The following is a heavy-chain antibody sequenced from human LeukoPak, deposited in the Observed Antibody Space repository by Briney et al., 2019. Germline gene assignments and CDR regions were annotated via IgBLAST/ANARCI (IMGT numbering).Heavy chain of an antibody. D-gene: IGHD6-19*01. Sequence: AQTLSLTCAVSGGSISSGGYSWSWIRQPPGKGLEWIGYIYHSGSTYYNPSLKSRVTISVDRSKNQFSLKLDSVTAADTAVYYCARGGTGGWYRNWGQGTLVTVSS. J-gene: IGHJ4*02. CDR2: IYHSGST. CDR3: ARGGTGGWYRN. V-gene: IGHV4-30-2*01. CDR1: GGSISSGGYS.